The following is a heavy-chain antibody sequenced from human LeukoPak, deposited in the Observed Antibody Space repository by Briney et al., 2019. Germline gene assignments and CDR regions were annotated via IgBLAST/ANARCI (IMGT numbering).Heavy chain of an antibody. CDR2: ISGSGGST. CDR3: AKEPPRIGTNWYFDL. J-gene: IGHJ2*01. D-gene: IGHD1-26*01. CDR1: GFTFSSYV. V-gene: IGHV3-23*01. Sequence: GGSLRLSCAASGFTFSSYVMSWVRKAPGKGLEWVSGISGSGGSTYYADSVKGRFTISRDNSKNTLYLQMNSLRAEDTAVYYCAKEPPRIGTNWYFDLWGRGTLVTVSS.